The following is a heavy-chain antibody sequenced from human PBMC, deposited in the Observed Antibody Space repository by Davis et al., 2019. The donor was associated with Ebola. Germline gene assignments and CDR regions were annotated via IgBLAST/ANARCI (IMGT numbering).Heavy chain of an antibody. J-gene: IGHJ3*02. D-gene: IGHD1-26*01. CDR2: MSYTGGT. CDR3: AFVGVNTKGDARDI. Sequence: GSLRLSCTVSGGSITSGSSYWGWIRQPPGKGLEWIGIMSYTGGTYYNPSLKRRVTISVDTSKNQFSLKLTSVTAADTAVYYCAFVGVNTKGDARDIWGQGTKVVVSS. CDR1: GGSITSGSSY. V-gene: IGHV4-39*01.